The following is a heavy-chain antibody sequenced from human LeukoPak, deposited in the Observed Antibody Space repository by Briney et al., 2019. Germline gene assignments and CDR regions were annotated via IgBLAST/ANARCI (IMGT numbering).Heavy chain of an antibody. J-gene: IGHJ5*02. CDR3: TRGRSGWPALNWFDP. V-gene: IGHV3-49*03. CDR2: IRSKAYGGTT. CDR1: GFTFGDYA. D-gene: IGHD6-19*01. Sequence: GGSLRLSCTASGFTFGDYAMSWFRQAPGKGLEWVGFIRSKAYGGTTEYAASVKGRFTISRDDSKSIAYLQMNSLKTEDTAVYYCTRGRSGWPALNWFDPWGQGTLVTVSS.